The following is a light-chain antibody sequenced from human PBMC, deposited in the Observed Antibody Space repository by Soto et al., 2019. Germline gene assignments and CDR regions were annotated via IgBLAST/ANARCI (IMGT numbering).Light chain of an antibody. CDR1: QSISSY. CDR3: QQSYSTPRET. Sequence: DIQMTQSPSSLSASVGDRVTITCRASQSISSYLNWYQQKPGKAPKLLIYAASSLQSGVPSRFSGIGSGTDFTLTISSLQPEDFATYYCQQSYSTPRETFGQGTKVEIK. V-gene: IGKV1-39*01. CDR2: AAS. J-gene: IGKJ1*01.